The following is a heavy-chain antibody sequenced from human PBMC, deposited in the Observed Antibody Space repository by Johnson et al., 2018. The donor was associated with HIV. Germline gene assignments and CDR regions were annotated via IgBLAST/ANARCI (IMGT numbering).Heavy chain of an antibody. D-gene: IGHD3-22*01. CDR3: AKGVDYYDSSPADAFDI. CDR2: ISYDGSNK. V-gene: IGHV3-30*18. Sequence: QVQLVESGGGVVQPGGSLRLSCAASGFTFSSYGMHWVRQAPGKGLEWVAVISYDGSNKYYSDSVKGRFTISRDNSKNTLYLQMNSLRAEDTAVYYCAKGVDYYDSSPADAFDIWGQGTMVTVSS. J-gene: IGHJ3*02. CDR1: GFTFSSYG.